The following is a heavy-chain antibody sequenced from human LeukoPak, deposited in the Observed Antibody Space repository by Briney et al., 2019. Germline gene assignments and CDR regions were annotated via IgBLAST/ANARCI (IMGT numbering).Heavy chain of an antibody. D-gene: IGHD3-10*01. CDR1: GFTFDDYA. CDR2: ISWNGGSI. J-gene: IGHJ4*02. Sequence: GGSLRLSCAASGFTFDDYAMPWVRQAPGKGLEWVSGISWNGGSIGYADSVKGRFTISRDNAKNSLYLQMNSLRAEDTALYYCAKDVAGYFDYWGQGTLVTVSS. CDR3: AKDVAGYFDY. V-gene: IGHV3-9*01.